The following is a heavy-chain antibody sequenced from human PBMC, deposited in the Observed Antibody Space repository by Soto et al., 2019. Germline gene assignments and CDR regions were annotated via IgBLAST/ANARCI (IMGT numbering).Heavy chain of an antibody. J-gene: IGHJ4*02. CDR1: GFTFSNYG. CDR2: IWYDGSNK. CDR3: ARHKGGDPYYFDY. V-gene: IGHV3-33*01. D-gene: IGHD4-17*01. Sequence: QVQLVESGGGVVQPGMSLRLSCAASGFTFSNYGMHWVRQAPGKGLECVAVIWYDGSNKYYADSVKGRFTISRDNSKNTLYLQINTLRAEDTAVYYCARHKGGDPYYFDYWGQGTLVTVSS.